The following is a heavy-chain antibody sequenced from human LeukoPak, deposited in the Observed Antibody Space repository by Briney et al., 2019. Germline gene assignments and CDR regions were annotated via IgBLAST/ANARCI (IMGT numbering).Heavy chain of an antibody. J-gene: IGHJ4*02. Sequence: SETLSLTCTVSGGSISSSSYYWGWIRQPPGKGLEWIGSIYHSGSTYYNPSLKSRVTISVDTSKNQFSLKLSSVTAADTAVYYCARQFYCSGGSCYSQYFDYWGQGTLVTVSS. D-gene: IGHD2-15*01. V-gene: IGHV4-39*01. CDR3: ARQFYCSGGSCYSQYFDY. CDR1: GGSISSSSYY. CDR2: IYHSGST.